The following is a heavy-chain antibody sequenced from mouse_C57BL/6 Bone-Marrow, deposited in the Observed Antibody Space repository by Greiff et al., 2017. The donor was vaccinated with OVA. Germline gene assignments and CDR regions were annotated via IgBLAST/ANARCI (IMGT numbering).Heavy chain of an antibody. CDR1: GYTFTSYT. Sequence: VQRVESGAELARPGASVKMSCKASGYTFTSYTMHWVKPRPGQGLEWIGYINPSSGYTKYNQKFKDKATLTADKSSSTAYMQLSSLTSEDSAVYYCARRSYSNWYFDVWGTGTTVTVSS. D-gene: IGHD2-5*01. CDR2: INPSSGYT. V-gene: IGHV1-4*01. J-gene: IGHJ1*03. CDR3: ARRSYSNWYFDV.